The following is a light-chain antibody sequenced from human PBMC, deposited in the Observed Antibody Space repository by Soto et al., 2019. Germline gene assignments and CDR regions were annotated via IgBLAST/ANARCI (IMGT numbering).Light chain of an antibody. CDR3: SAYTTTSTLI. Sequence: QSALTQPASVSGSPGQSVTISCTGTSSDVGGYDYVSWYQQHPGTAPKLMLYEVNNRPSGVSNRFSGSKSGNTASLIISWLHSEDEADYYCSAYTTTSTLIFGTGTKLTVL. CDR1: SSDVGGYDY. V-gene: IGLV2-14*01. CDR2: EVN. J-gene: IGLJ1*01.